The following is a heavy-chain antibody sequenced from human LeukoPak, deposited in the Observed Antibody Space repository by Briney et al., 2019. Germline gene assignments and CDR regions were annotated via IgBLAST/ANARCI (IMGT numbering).Heavy chain of an antibody. CDR3: ARAGYYDGNSNPPGY. J-gene: IGHJ4*02. V-gene: IGHV4-34*01. CDR2: INHSGST. CDR1: GGSFSGYY. D-gene: IGHD4-23*01. Sequence: SETLSLTCAVYGGSFSGYYWSWIRQPPGKGLEWIGEINHSGSTNYNPSLKSRVTISVDTSKNQFSLKLSSVTAADTAVYYCARAGYYDGNSNPPGYWGQGTLVTVSS.